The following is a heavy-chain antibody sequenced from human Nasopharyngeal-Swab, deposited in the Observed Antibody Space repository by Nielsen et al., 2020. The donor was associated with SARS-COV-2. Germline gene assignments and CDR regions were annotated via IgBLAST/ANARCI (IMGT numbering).Heavy chain of an antibody. D-gene: IGHD6-19*01. Sequence: GESLKISCAASGFNVSRFGMHWVRQAPGKGLQWMAFISYDGTIQYYADSVKGRFTISRDNAKNSLYLQMNSLRAEDTALYYCAKDIYPYSSGIIDYWGQGTLVTVSS. V-gene: IGHV3-30*18. CDR3: AKDIYPYSSGIIDY. CDR2: ISYDGTIQ. CDR1: GFNVSRFG. J-gene: IGHJ4*02.